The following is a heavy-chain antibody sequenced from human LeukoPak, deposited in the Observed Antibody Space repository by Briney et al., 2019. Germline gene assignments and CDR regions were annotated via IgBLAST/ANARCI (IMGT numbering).Heavy chain of an antibody. CDR1: GGSFSGYY. J-gene: IGHJ4*02. Sequence: SETLSLTCAVYGGSFSGYYWSWIRQPPGKGLEWIGEINHSGSTNYNPSLKSRVTLSVDTSKNQFSLKLSSVTAADTAVYYCARGGVDSSGYYYGYPFDYWGQGTLVTVSS. D-gene: IGHD3-22*01. CDR3: ARGGVDSSGYYYGYPFDY. CDR2: INHSGST. V-gene: IGHV4-34*01.